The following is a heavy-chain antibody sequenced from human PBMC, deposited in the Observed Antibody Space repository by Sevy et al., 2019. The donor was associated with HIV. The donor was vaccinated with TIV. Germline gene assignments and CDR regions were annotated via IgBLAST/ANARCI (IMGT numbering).Heavy chain of an antibody. J-gene: IGHJ6*02. V-gene: IGHV3-7*03. CDR2: IKKDGTEK. Sequence: GGSLRLSCITSGFTFSSYSMYWVRQAPGKGLEWVATIKKDGTEKYYVDSVRGRFTMSRDNAKNSLYLQMNSLRVEDTALYYCARDCSSTTCLWGLDFWGQGTTVTVSS. CDR1: GFTFSSYS. CDR3: ARDCSSTTCLWGLDF. D-gene: IGHD2-2*01.